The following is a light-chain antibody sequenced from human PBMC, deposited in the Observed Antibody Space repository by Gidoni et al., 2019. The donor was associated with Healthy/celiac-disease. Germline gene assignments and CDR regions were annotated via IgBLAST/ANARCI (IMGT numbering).Light chain of an antibody. CDR1: QSVSSN. V-gene: IGKV3-15*01. CDR2: GAS. CDR3: QQYNNWPPT. Sequence: EIVMTQSPATLSVSPGERATLSCRASQSVSSNLAWYQQKPGQAPRLLNYGASTRATGIPARFSGSGSGKEFTLTISILQSEDFAVYYCQQYNNWPPTFGQGTKVEIK. J-gene: IGKJ1*01.